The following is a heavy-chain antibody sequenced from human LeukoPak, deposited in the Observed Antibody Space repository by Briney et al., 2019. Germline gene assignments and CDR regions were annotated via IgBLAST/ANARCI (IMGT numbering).Heavy chain of an antibody. D-gene: IGHD6-13*01. CDR3: AKGGNIAAAHYFDS. CDR1: GFTFNTYA. Sequence: PGGSLRLSCAASGFTFNTYAMSWVRQAPGKGLEWVSGISSSGVSRYYADSVKGRFTISRDNSKNTLYLQMNSLRAEDTAVYYCAKGGNIAAAHYFDSWGQGTLVTVSS. J-gene: IGHJ4*02. CDR2: ISSSGVSR. V-gene: IGHV3-23*01.